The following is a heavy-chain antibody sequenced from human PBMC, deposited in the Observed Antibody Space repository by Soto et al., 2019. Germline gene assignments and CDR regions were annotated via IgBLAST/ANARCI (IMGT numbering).Heavy chain of an antibody. Sequence: LRLSCTASGVTFRSYAMTSVRQARGKVLEWVSALSGTGGNTYYADSVKGRFTISRDNSKNTPYLQMNSLRAEDTAVYYCAAGTNYYDSSGFFTKGFEFWGQGKMVTGSS. CDR3: AAGTNYYDSSGFFTKGFEF. V-gene: IGHV3-23*01. CDR2: LSGTGGNT. J-gene: IGHJ3*01. D-gene: IGHD3-22*01. CDR1: GVTFRSYA.